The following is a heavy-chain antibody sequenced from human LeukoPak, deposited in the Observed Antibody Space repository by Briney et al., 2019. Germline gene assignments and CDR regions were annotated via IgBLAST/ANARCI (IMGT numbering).Heavy chain of an antibody. V-gene: IGHV4-4*07. D-gene: IGHD3-16*02. CDR2: IFYTGST. J-gene: IGHJ4*02. Sequence: PSETLSLTCTVSGGSISSNYWSWIRQPAGKGLEWIGSIFYTGSTYYNPSLKSRVTISVDTSKNQFSLKLSSVTAADTAVYYCARGVWGTYRYEGTNFDYWGQGTLVTVSS. CDR3: ARGVWGTYRYEGTNFDY. CDR1: GGSISSNY.